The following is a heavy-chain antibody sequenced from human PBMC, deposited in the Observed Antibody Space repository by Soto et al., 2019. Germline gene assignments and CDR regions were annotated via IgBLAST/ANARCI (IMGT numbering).Heavy chain of an antibody. D-gene: IGHD1-26*01. V-gene: IGHV3-30*04. CDR2: ISYDGRDK. J-gene: IGHJ4*02. Sequence: GGALRLSSAASGFTFSSYAMHWVRQARGTGLEWVAVISYDGRDKYYPDSVKGRFTISRDNSKNTLYLQMNSLRAEDTAVYYCARSAGGSYPQSDYWGQGTLVPVSS. CDR1: GFTFSSYA. CDR3: ARSAGGSYPQSDY.